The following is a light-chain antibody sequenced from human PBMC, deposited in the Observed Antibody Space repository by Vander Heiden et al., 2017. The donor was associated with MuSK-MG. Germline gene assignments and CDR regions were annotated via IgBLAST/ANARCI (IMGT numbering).Light chain of an antibody. V-gene: IGKV1-8*01. CDR2: AAS. CDR3: QHEDSSPRA. CDR1: QGISSY. J-gene: IGKJ1*01. Sequence: AIRMTQSPSSFSASTGDRVTITCRASQGISSYLAWYQQKPGKAPKLLIYAASTLQSGVPSRFSGSGSGTDFTLTISCLQSEDFATYYCQHEDSSPRAFGQGTKVEIK.